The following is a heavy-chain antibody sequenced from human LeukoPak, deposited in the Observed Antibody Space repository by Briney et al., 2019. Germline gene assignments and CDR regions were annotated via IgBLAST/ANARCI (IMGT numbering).Heavy chain of an antibody. CDR3: ASYCMVRGVFDAFDI. CDR1: GRLLSSGDEY. J-gene: IGHJ3*02. CDR2: IYYSGST. Sequence: SQTLSLPCTVSGRLLSSGDEYWRWIRQPPGKGLEWIGYIYYSGSTYYNPSLKSRLTISVYTSKNQFSLKLSSVTGADTAVYNSASYCMVRGVFDAFDIWGQGTMVTVSS. D-gene: IGHD3-10*01. V-gene: IGHV4-30-4*01.